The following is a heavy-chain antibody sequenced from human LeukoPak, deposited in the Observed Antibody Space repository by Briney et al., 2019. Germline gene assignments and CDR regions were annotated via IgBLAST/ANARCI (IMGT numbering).Heavy chain of an antibody. CDR3: ARHDNYPGFGRGFDP. CDR1: GDSMSGYY. Sequence: SETLSLTCSVSGDSMSGYYWSWIRQPPGKGLEWIGYMYYSGTTSYNPSLKSRVTLSTDTSKNHFSLKLYSVTAADTGAYYCARHDNYPGFGRGFDPWGQGFLVTVTS. D-gene: IGHD1-14*01. CDR2: MYYSGTT. J-gene: IGHJ5*02. V-gene: IGHV4-59*08.